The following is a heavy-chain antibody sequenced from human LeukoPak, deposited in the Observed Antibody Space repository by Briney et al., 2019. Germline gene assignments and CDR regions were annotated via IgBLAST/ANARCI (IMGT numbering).Heavy chain of an antibody. CDR2: ITNSGDSI. D-gene: IGHD3-16*01. CDR1: GFAFSSYS. CDR3: ARDMRYAFDY. J-gene: IGHJ4*02. V-gene: IGHV3-48*02. Sequence: ASLRLSCAASGFAFSSYSMNLVRQAPGEGLEWLSYITNSGDSIDYADSVKGRFTSSRDNAKDSLYLQINSLRDDDTAVYYCARDMRYAFDYWGQGTLVTVSS.